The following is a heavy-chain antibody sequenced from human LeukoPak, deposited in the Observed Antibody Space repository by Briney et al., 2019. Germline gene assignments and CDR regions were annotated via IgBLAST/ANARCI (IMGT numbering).Heavy chain of an antibody. J-gene: IGHJ4*02. Sequence: PGRSLRLSCAASGFTFSSYGMHWVRQAPGKGLEWVAVIWYDGSNKYYADSVKGRFTISRDNSKNTLYLQMNSLRAEDTALYYCAKDLKATTEYYFDYWGQGTLVTVSP. CDR1: GFTFSSYG. CDR2: IWYDGSNK. D-gene: IGHD1-1*01. V-gene: IGHV3-33*06. CDR3: AKDLKATTEYYFDY.